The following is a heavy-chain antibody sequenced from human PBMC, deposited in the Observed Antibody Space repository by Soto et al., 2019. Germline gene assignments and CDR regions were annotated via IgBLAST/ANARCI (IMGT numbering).Heavy chain of an antibody. D-gene: IGHD3-10*01. V-gene: IGHV4-30-2*01. Sequence: SETLSLTCAVSGGSISSGGYSWSWIRQPPGKGLEWIGYMYHSGSTYYNPSLKSRVTISIDRSKNQFSLKLSSVTAADTAVYYCAIGRGDYYGSGSYYRYYYYGMDVWGQGTTVTVSS. CDR2: MYHSGST. J-gene: IGHJ6*02. CDR3: AIGRGDYYGSGSYYRYYYYGMDV. CDR1: GGSISSGGYS.